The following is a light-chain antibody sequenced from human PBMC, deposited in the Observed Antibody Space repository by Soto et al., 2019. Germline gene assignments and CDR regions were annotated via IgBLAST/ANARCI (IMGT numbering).Light chain of an antibody. Sequence: EIVVTQSPATLSVSPGESAALSCRASQSISTHLAWYQQRPGQSPRLLISSASSRVTGFSARFSGSGSGTEFTLTISSLQSEDCAVYHCQQYYVCPPSFGQGTKIEI. CDR1: QSISTH. CDR3: QQYYVCPPS. J-gene: IGKJ1*01. V-gene: IGKV3-15*01. CDR2: SAS.